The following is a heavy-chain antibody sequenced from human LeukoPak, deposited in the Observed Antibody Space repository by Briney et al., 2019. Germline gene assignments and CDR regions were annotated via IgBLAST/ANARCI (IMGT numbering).Heavy chain of an antibody. CDR1: GGSISSYH. V-gene: IGHV4-59*08. CDR3: ARQGAYCSGGSCYHQ. D-gene: IGHD2-15*01. Sequence: SETLSLTCTVSGGSISSYHWSWIRQPPGKGLEWIGYIYYSGSTNYNPSLKSRVTISVDTSKNQFSLKLSSVTAADTAVYYWARQGAYCSGGSCYHQWGQGTLVTVSS. CDR2: IYYSGST. J-gene: IGHJ4*02.